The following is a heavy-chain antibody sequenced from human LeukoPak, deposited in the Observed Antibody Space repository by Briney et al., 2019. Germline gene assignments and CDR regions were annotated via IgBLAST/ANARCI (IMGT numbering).Heavy chain of an antibody. CDR3: ARAAAGRYYMDV. CDR1: GGSISSYY. CDR2: IYYSGST. J-gene: IGHJ6*03. V-gene: IGHV4-59*01. Sequence: PSETLSLTCTVSGGSISSYYWSWIRQPPGKGLEGIGYIYYSGSTNYNPSLKSRVTISVDTSKNQFSLKLSSVTAADTAVYYCARAAAGRYYMDVWGKGTTVTVSS. D-gene: IGHD6-13*01.